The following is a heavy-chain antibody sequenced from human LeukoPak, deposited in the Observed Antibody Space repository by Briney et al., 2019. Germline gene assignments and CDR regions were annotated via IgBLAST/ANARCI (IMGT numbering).Heavy chain of an antibody. CDR1: GFTFSSFS. CDR3: ARDLISGDYTFDY. J-gene: IGHJ4*02. V-gene: IGHV3-21*05. Sequence: PGGSLRLSCAASGFTFSSFSMNWVRQAPGKGLEWVSYISSTSSHVYYADSVKGRFTVSRDNAKDSLYLQMNSLRDEDTAVYYCARDLISGDYTFDYWGQGALVTVSS. CDR2: ISSTSSHV. D-gene: IGHD4-11*01.